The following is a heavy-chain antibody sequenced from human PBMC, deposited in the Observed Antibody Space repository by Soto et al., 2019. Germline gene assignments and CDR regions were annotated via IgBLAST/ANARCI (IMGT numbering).Heavy chain of an antibody. CDR1: GYSFTSYW. V-gene: IGHV5-51*01. CDR3: ARSKGGRPSRSKVVVSDY. Sequence: GESLKISCKGSGYSFTSYWIGWVRQMPGKGLEWMGIIYPGDSDTRYSPSFQGQVTISADKSISTAYLQWSSLKASDTAMYYCARSKGGRPSRSKVVVSDYWGQATLVTVSS. D-gene: IGHD2-15*01. CDR2: IYPGDSDT. J-gene: IGHJ4*02.